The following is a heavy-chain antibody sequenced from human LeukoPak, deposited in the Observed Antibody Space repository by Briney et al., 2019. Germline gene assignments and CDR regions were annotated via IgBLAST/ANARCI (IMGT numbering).Heavy chain of an antibody. Sequence: GGSLRLSCAASGFTFSNAWMSWVRQAPGKGLEWVGRIRSKTDGGTTDYAAPVKGRFTISRDDSKNMLYLQMNSLKTEDTAVYYCAKSGYNRFDYWGQGTLVTVSS. J-gene: IGHJ4*02. D-gene: IGHD5-24*01. CDR1: GFTFSNAW. CDR3: AKSGYNRFDY. CDR2: IRSKTDGGTT. V-gene: IGHV3-15*01.